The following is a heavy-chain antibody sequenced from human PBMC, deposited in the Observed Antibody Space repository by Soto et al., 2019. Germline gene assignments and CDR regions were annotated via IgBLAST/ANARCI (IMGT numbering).Heavy chain of an antibody. CDR3: ARESGYSGYDLVY. CDR2: TYYRSKWYN. J-gene: IGHJ4*02. Sequence: SQTLSLTCAISGDSVSSNSAAWNWLRQSPSRGLEWLGRTYYRSKWYNDYAVSVKSRITINPDTSKNQFSLQLNSVTPEDTAVYYCARESGYSGYDLVYWGQGTLVTVSS. CDR1: GDSVSSNSAA. D-gene: IGHD5-12*01. V-gene: IGHV6-1*01.